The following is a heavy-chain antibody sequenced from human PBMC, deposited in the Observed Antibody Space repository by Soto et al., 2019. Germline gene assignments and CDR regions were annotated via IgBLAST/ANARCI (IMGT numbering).Heavy chain of an antibody. CDR1: GFTFSSYA. J-gene: IGHJ6*02. D-gene: IGHD3-3*01. Sequence: EVQVLESVGGLVQPGGSLRLSCAASGFTFSSYAMSWVRQVPGKGLEWVSGISDSGGSAYYADFVKGRFTISRDNSKNMLYLQMNSLRAEDTAVYYCAKVLYYKFSSHYYYGMDVWGQGTTVTVSS. CDR2: ISDSGGSA. V-gene: IGHV3-23*01. CDR3: AKVLYYKFSSHYYYGMDV.